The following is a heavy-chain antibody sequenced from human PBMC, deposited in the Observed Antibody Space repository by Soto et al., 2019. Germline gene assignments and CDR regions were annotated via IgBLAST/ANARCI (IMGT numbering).Heavy chain of an antibody. CDR3: ARHDFWSGYPTY. CDR2: IYHIGST. Sequence: PSETMSLTCAVYGGYFSGYYWSWIRQPPGKGLEWIGYIYHIGSTNYNPSLKSRVTMSVDTSNNQFSLKLTSVTAADTAVYYCARHDFWSGYPTYWGQGTLVTVSS. V-gene: IGHV4-34*01. J-gene: IGHJ4*02. CDR1: GGYFSGYY. D-gene: IGHD3-3*01.